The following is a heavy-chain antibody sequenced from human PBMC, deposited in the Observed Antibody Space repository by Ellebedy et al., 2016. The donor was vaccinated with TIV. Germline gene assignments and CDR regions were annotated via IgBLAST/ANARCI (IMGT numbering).Heavy chain of an antibody. V-gene: IGHV4-59*08. Sequence: MPSETLSLTCTVSGGSIISYYWSWIRQPPGKGLEWIGYIYYSGSTNYNPSLKSRVTISVDTSKNQFSLKLSSVTAADTAVYYCERRWYDPRDFPFDYWGQGTLVTVSS. J-gene: IGHJ4*02. CDR2: IYYSGST. D-gene: IGHD1-1*01. CDR3: ERRWYDPRDFPFDY. CDR1: GGSIISYY.